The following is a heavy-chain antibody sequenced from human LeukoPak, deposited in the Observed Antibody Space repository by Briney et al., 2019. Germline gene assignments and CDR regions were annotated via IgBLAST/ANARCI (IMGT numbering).Heavy chain of an antibody. J-gene: IGHJ4*02. D-gene: IGHD2-2*01. CDR3: ARSGYSSTWFLQNFELDY. CDR1: GFTFSSYG. Sequence: GGSLRLSCAASGFTFSSYGMSWVRQAPGKGLEWVSAISGSGGSTYYADSVKGRFTISRDNSKNTLYLQMNSLRAEDTAVYFCARSGYSSTWFLQNFELDYWGQGTLVTVSS. CDR2: ISGSGGST. V-gene: IGHV3-23*01.